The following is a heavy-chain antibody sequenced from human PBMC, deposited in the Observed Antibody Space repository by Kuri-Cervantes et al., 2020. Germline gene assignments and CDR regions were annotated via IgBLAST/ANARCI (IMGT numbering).Heavy chain of an antibody. CDR2: ISSSGSTI. CDR1: GFTFSDYY. D-gene: IGHD2-15*01. CDR3: AQGHCSGGSCPISYFDY. J-gene: IGHJ4*02. V-gene: IGHV3-11*01. Sequence: LSLTCAASGFTFSDYYMSWIRQAPGKGLEWVSYISSSGSTIYYADSVKGRFTISRDNAKNSLYLQMNSLRAEDTAVYYCAQGHCSGGSCPISYFDYWGQGTLVTVSS.